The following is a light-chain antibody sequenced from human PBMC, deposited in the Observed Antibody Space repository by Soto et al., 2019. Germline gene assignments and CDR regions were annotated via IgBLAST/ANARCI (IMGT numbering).Light chain of an antibody. Sequence: QSVLTQPPSVSGAPGQRVTISCTGTNSNIGAGYDVHWYQQLPGTAPKLLIHGNINRPSGVPDRFSGSKSGTSGSLAITGLQAEDEGDYCCQSYDSSLSGPVVFGGGTQLTVL. J-gene: IGLJ2*01. CDR2: GNI. CDR1: NSNIGAGYD. CDR3: QSYDSSLSGPVV. V-gene: IGLV1-40*01.